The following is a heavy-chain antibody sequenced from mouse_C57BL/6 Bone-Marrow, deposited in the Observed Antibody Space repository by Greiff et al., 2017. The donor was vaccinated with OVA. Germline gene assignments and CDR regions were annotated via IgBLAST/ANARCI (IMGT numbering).Heavy chain of an antibody. CDR3: ARRGYDYDEGGYYAMDY. CDR2: INPNNGGT. CDR1: GYTFTDYY. Sequence: EVQLQQSGPELVKPGASVKISCKASGYTFTDYYMNWVKQSHGKSLEWIGDINPNNGGTSYNQKFKGKATLTVDKSSSTAYMELRSLTSEDSAVYYCARRGYDYDEGGYYAMDYWGQGTSVTVSS. V-gene: IGHV1-26*01. J-gene: IGHJ4*01. D-gene: IGHD2-4*01.